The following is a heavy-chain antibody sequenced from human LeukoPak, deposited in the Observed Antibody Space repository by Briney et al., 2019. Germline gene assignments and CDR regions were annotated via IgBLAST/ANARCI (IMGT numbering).Heavy chain of an antibody. Sequence: GASVKVSCKASGYTFTSYAMHWVRQAPGQRLEWMGWINAGNGNTKYSQKFQGRVTITRDTSASTAYMELSSPRSEDTAVYYCASITGYCSGGSCYVALKSGSNAFDIWGQGTMVTVSS. V-gene: IGHV1-3*01. J-gene: IGHJ3*02. D-gene: IGHD2-15*01. CDR2: INAGNGNT. CDR1: GYTFTSYA. CDR3: ASITGYCSGGSCYVALKSGSNAFDI.